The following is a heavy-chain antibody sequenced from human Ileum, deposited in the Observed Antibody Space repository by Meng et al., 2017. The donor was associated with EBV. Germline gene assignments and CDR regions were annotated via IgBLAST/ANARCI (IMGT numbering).Heavy chain of an antibody. CDR3: ARDPTGGEDHQRV. D-gene: IGHD1-14*01. J-gene: IGHJ4*02. V-gene: IGHV4-4*02. CDR2: IYHSGIT. Sequence: QVLLQESCPGLVKPSGTLSLTCAVSGGSISSSNWWSWVRQPPGKGLEWIGKIYHSGITIYNPSLKSRVTMSVDNSKNQFSLKLNSMTAADTAVYYCARDPTGGEDHQRVWGQGTLVTVSS. CDR1: GGSISSSNW.